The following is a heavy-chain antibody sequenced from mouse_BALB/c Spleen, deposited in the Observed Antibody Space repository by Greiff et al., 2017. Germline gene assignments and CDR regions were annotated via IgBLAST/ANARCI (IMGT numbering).Heavy chain of an antibody. Sequence: EVHLVESGGGLVKPGGSLKLSCAASGFTFSDYYMYWVRQTPEKRLEWVATISDGGSYTYYPDSVKGRFTISRDNAKNNLYLQMSSLKSEDTAMYYCARDMRYFDVWGAGTTVTVSS. V-gene: IGHV5-4*02. D-gene: IGHD2-3*01. CDR2: ISDGGSYT. J-gene: IGHJ1*01. CDR3: ARDMRYFDV. CDR1: GFTFSDYY.